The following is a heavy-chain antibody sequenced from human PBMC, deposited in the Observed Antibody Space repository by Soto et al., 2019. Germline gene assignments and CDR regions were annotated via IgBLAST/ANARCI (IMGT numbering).Heavy chain of an antibody. J-gene: IGHJ4*02. CDR2: ISYDGSNK. CDR3: AKDQEAATDTAMVNWGGFDY. D-gene: IGHD5-18*01. V-gene: IGHV3-30*18. CDR1: GFTFSSYG. Sequence: GGSLRLSCAASGFTFSSYGMHWVRQAPGKGLEWVAVISYDGSNKYYADSVKGRFTISRDNSKNTLYLQMNSLRAEDTAVYYCAKDQEAATDTAMVNWGGFDYWGQGTLVTVSS.